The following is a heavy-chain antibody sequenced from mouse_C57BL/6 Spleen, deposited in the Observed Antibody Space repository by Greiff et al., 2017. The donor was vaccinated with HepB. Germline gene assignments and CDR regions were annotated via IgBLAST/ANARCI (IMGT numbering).Heavy chain of an antibody. J-gene: IGHJ4*01. Sequence: QVQLQQSGAELVRPGTSVKVSCKASGYAFTNYLIEWVKQRPGQGLEWIGVINPGSGGTNYNEKFKGKATLTADKSSSTAYMQLSSLTSEDSAVYFWAREGLRRYAMDYWGQGTSVTVSS. CDR2: INPGSGGT. V-gene: IGHV1-54*01. CDR1: GYAFTNYL. D-gene: IGHD2-4*01. CDR3: AREGLRRYAMDY.